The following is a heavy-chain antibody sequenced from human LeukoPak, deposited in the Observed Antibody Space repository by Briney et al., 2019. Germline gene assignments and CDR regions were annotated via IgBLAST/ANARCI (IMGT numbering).Heavy chain of an antibody. V-gene: IGHV3-33*01. CDR2: IWYDGSNK. D-gene: IGHD1-26*01. CDR3: ARDIAPEGAEIVGATTGNY. CDR1: GFTFSSYG. J-gene: IGHJ4*02. Sequence: GGSLRLSFAASGFTFSSYGMHWVRQAPGKGLEWVAVIWYDGSNKYYADSMKGRFTISRDNSKNTLYLQMSSLRAEDTAVYYCARDIAPEGAEIVGATTGNYWGQGTLVTVSS.